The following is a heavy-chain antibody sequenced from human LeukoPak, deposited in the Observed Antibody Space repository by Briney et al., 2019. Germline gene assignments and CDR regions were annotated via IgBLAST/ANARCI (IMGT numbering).Heavy chain of an antibody. V-gene: IGHV3-23*01. Sequence: PGGSLRLSCAASGFTFSSYSMNWVRQAPGKGLEWVSAISGSGGSTYYADSVKGRFTISRDNSKNTLYLQMNSLRAEDTAVYYCANLWFGELLTFDYWGQGTLVTVSS. CDR3: ANLWFGELLTFDY. CDR2: ISGSGGST. J-gene: IGHJ4*02. CDR1: GFTFSSYS. D-gene: IGHD3-10*01.